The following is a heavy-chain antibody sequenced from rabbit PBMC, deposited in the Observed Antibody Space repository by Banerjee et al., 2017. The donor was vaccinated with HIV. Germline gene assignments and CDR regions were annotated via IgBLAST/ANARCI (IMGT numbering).Heavy chain of an antibody. Sequence: QEQLEESGGDLVKPEGSLTLTCTASGFSFNNKYVMCWVRQAPGKGLEWIGCIDTGSGSTVYATWVNGRFTISSDNAQNTVDLKMTSLTAADTATYFCARDLAGVIGWNFNLWGPGTLVTVS. CDR3: ARDLAGVIGWNFNL. D-gene: IGHD4-1*01. CDR1: GFSFNNKYV. J-gene: IGHJ4*01. CDR2: IDTGSGST. V-gene: IGHV1S45*01.